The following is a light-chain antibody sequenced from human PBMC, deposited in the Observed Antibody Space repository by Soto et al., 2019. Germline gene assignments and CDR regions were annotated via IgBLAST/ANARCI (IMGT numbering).Light chain of an antibody. CDR3: QQLNSYPIT. Sequence: DIQLTQSPSFLSASVGDRVTITCRASQGLSSDLAWYQQKPGKAPKLLIYAACLLQSGVPSRFSGSGYGTEFTLTISSLQPEAFATYYCQQLNSYPITFGQGTRLEIK. V-gene: IGKV1-9*01. J-gene: IGKJ5*01. CDR2: AAC. CDR1: QGLSSD.